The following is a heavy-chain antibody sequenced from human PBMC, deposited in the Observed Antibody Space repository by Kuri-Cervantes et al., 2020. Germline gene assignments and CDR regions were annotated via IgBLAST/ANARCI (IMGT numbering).Heavy chain of an antibody. CDR3: AKTTIARLAAAPMGWDAFDI. CDR1: GFTFSSYS. CDR2: ISSSSSYI. V-gene: IGHV3-21*01. J-gene: IGHJ3*02. D-gene: IGHD6-13*01. Sequence: GESLKISCAASGFTFSSYSMNWVRQAPGKGLEWVSSISSSSSYIYYADSVKGRFTISRDNSKNTLYLQMNSLRAEDTAVYYCAKTTIARLAAAPMGWDAFDIWGQGTMVTVSS.